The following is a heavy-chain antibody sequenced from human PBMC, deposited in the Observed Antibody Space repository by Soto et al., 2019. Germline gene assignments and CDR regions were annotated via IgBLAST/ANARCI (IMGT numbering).Heavy chain of an antibody. Sequence: EVQLLESGGGLVQPAGSLRLSCAASGFTFSIYTMSWFRQAPGKGLEWVSSIYGNGRSTFYSASVKGRFTISRDNSGNTMYQQMSSLRAEDTAIYYCAKDFTPDSRWDIDYWGQGSLVTVSS. CDR1: GFTFSIYT. V-gene: IGHV3-23*01. J-gene: IGHJ4*02. CDR2: IYGNGRST. CDR3: AKDFTPDSRWDIDY. D-gene: IGHD1-26*01.